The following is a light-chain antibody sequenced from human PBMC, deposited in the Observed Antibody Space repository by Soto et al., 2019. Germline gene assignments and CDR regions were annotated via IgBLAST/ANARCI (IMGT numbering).Light chain of an antibody. Sequence: QSALTQPASVSGSPGQSITISCTGTSSDVGSYNLVSWYQHHPGKAPKLMIYEVSKRPSGVSNRFSASKSGDTASLTISGLQAEDEADYYCCSYAGSRFYVFGTGTQLTVL. CDR1: SSDVGSYNL. J-gene: IGLJ1*01. V-gene: IGLV2-23*02. CDR3: CSYAGSRFYV. CDR2: EVS.